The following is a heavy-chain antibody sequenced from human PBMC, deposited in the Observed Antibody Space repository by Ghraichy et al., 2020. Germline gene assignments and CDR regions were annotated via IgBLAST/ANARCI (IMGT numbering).Heavy chain of an antibody. V-gene: IGHV3-21*01. D-gene: IGHD5-18*01. J-gene: IGHJ4*02. CDR1: GFTFSSYS. Sequence: GGSLRLSCAASGFTFSSYSMNWVRQAPGKGLEWVSSISSSSSYIYYADSVKGRFTISRDNAKNSLYLQMNSLRAEDTAVYYCARGARGYSYGYVRKAAGYFDYWGQGTLVTVSS. CDR2: ISSSSSYI. CDR3: ARGARGYSYGYVRKAAGYFDY.